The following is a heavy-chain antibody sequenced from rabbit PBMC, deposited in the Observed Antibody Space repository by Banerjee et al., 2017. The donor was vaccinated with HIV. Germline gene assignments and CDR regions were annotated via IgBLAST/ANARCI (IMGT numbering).Heavy chain of an antibody. CDR1: GFSFSSSYW. D-gene: IGHD3-1*01. V-gene: IGHV1S45*01. CDR3: ARFVIGPTNYFDL. CDR2: IYAGSSGGT. Sequence: EQLEESGGDLVKPGASLTLTCTASGFSFSSSYWICWVRQAPGKGLEWIACIYAGSSGGTYYATWAKGRFTISRSTSLNTVTLQMTSLTGADTATYSCARFVIGPTNYFDLWGQGTLVTVS. J-gene: IGHJ4*01.